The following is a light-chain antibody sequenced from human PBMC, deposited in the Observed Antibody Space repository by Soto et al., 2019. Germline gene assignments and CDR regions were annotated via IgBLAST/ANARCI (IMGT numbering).Light chain of an antibody. CDR1: QSVSSSY. J-gene: IGKJ5*01. V-gene: IGKV3D-20*02. CDR2: DAS. Sequence: EIVLTQSPGTLSLSPGERATLSCRASQSVSSSYLAWYQQKPGQAPRLLIYDASNRATGIPARFSGSGSGTDFTLTISSLEPEDFAVYYCQHRSNFGQGTRLEIK. CDR3: QHRSN.